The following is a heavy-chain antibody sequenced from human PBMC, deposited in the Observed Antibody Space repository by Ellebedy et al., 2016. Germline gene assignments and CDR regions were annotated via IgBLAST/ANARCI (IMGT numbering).Heavy chain of an antibody. J-gene: IGHJ4*02. Sequence: GESLKISXVASGFTFGNFFMSWVRQAPGGGLEWISTISGGGDITVSADSVKGRFTISRDNSRNTLYLQMNSLRAEGTAVYYCYYGHYSGSWGQGTLVTVSS. CDR3: YYGHYSGS. CDR1: GFTFGNFF. D-gene: IGHD4-17*01. V-gene: IGHV3-23*01. CDR2: ISGGGDIT.